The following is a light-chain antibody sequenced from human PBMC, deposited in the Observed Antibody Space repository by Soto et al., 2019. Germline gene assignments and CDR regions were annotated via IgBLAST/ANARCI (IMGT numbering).Light chain of an antibody. Sequence: QSALTQPASVSGSPGQSIAISCTGTSSDVGGYNYVYWYQQHPGKTHNLMIYDVSNRPSGVSNHFSGSKSGNTASLTISGLKAEDEAEYYCSSYTSSSTWVFGGGTKQTVL. CDR1: SSDVGGYNY. CDR3: SSYTSSSTWV. V-gene: IGLV2-14*01. J-gene: IGLJ3*02. CDR2: DVS.